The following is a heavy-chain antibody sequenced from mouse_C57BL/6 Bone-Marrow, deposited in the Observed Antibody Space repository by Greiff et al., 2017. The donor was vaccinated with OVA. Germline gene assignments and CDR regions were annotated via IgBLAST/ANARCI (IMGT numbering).Heavy chain of an antibody. V-gene: IGHV1-82*01. CDR3: ARGDYAMDY. Sequence: QVRLKESGPELVKPGASVKISCKASGYAFSSSWLNWVKQRPGKGLEWIGRIYPGDGDTNYNGKFKGKATLTADKSSSTAYMQLSSLTSEDSAVYFCARGDYAMDYWGQGTSVTVSS. CDR2: IYPGDGDT. CDR1: GYAFSSSW. J-gene: IGHJ4*01.